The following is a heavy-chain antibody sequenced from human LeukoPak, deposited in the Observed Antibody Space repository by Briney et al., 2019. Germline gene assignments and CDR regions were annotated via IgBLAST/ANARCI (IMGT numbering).Heavy chain of an antibody. Sequence: ASVKVSCKASGYTFTGYYMHWVRQAPGQGLEWMGGIIPIFGTANYAQKFQGRVTITADKSTSTAYMELSSLRSEDTAVYYCARVGTTGTRCFDYWGQGTLVTVSS. V-gene: IGHV1-69*06. CDR1: GYTFTGYY. D-gene: IGHD1-1*01. CDR3: ARVGTTGTRCFDY. J-gene: IGHJ4*02. CDR2: IIPIFGTA.